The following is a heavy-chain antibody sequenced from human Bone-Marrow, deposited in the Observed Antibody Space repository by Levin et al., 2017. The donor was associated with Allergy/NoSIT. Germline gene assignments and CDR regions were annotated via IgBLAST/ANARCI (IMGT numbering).Heavy chain of an antibody. D-gene: IGHD1-26*01. CDR1: EFTSSNYW. V-gene: IGHV3-74*01. CDR2: IKPDGSST. J-gene: IGHJ2*01. Sequence: PGGSLRLSCAASEFTSSNYWMHWVRQAPGEGLVWVSRIKPDGSSTNYADSVQGRFTISRNNAENTLYQQMNSLRAEDTAVYYCTRGVSGNYGNFDLWGRGTLVTVSS. CDR3: TRGVSGNYGNFDL.